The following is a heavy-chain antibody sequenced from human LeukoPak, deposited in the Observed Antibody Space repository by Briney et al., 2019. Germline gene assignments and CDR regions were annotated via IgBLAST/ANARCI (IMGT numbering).Heavy chain of an antibody. CDR2: ISGSGGST. D-gene: IGHD2-2*01. Sequence: GGSLRLSCAASGFTFSSYAMSWVRQAPGKGLEWVSAISGSGGSTYYADSVKGRFTISRDNSKNTLYLQMNSLRAEDTAVYYCAKDGSGTVVPAAISAFDIWGQGTMVTVSS. V-gene: IGHV3-23*01. J-gene: IGHJ3*02. CDR1: GFTFSSYA. CDR3: AKDGSGTVVPAAISAFDI.